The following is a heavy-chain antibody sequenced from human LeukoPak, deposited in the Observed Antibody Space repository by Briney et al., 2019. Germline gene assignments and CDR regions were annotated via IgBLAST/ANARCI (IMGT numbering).Heavy chain of an antibody. J-gene: IGHJ3*02. Sequence: ASVKVSCKASGYTFTGYYMHWVRQAPGQGLEWMGWINPNSGGTNYAQKFQGRVTMTMDTSISTAYMELRSLRSDDTAVYYCARFGLGKHIEVAGIPFDIWGQGTMVTVSS. CDR1: GYTFTGYY. CDR3: ARFGLGKHIEVAGIPFDI. CDR2: INPNSGGT. V-gene: IGHV1-2*02. D-gene: IGHD6-19*01.